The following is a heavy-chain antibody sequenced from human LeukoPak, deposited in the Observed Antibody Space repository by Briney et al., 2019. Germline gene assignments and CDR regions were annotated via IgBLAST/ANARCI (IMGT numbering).Heavy chain of an antibody. CDR1: GGSVSSSNYN. J-gene: IGHJ5*02. Sequence: PSETLSLTCTVSGGSVSSSNYNWGWIRQPPGKGLEWIGSIHYSGSTYYNPSLKSRVTISVDTSKNQFSLRLSSVTAADTAVYYCARDRDYHDSSGWFDPWGQGTLVTVSS. CDR3: ARDRDYHDSSGWFDP. D-gene: IGHD3-22*01. V-gene: IGHV4-39*07. CDR2: IHYSGST.